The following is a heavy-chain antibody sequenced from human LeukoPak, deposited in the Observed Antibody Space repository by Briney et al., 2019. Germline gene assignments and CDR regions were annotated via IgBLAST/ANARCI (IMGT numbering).Heavy chain of an antibody. J-gene: IGHJ5*02. Sequence: GGSLRLSCAASGFTFSSYSMNWVRQAPGKGLEWVSSISSSSYIYYADSVKGRFTISRDNAKNSLYLQMNSLRAEDTAVYYCARSGGEWELHHWGQGTLVTVSS. CDR1: GFTFSSYS. CDR3: ARSGGEWELHH. D-gene: IGHD1-26*01. V-gene: IGHV3-21*01. CDR2: ISSSSYI.